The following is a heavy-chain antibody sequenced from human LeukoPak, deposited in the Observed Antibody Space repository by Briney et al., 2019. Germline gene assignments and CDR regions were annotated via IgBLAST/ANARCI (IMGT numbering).Heavy chain of an antibody. V-gene: IGHV3-30*02. CDR2: VRYDGRDK. D-gene: IGHD2-21*01. Sequence: GGSLRLSCEVSGFTFSAYGIHWVRQSPGKGPEGVAFVRYDGRDKFYADSVKGRFIGSKDNSRTTLQLQMNSLRSEDTAVYFCARGGARDIWYFAYWGQGIRVTVSS. CDR1: GFTFSAYG. CDR3: ARGGARDIWYFAY. J-gene: IGHJ4*02.